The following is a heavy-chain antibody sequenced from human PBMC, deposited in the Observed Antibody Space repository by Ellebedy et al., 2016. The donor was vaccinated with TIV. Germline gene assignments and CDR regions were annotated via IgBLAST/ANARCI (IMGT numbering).Heavy chain of an antibody. D-gene: IGHD5-18*01. Sequence: ASVKISCKVSGYTLTELLIHWVRQAPGKGLEWMGGFDPEDGKTIYAQKFQGRVTMTEDTSTDTAYIDLSSLRSEDTAVYYCATLVRYTYGRRGMDVWGQGTTVTVSS. CDR2: FDPEDGKT. CDR3: ATLVRYTYGRRGMDV. CDR1: GYTLTELL. J-gene: IGHJ6*02. V-gene: IGHV1-24*01.